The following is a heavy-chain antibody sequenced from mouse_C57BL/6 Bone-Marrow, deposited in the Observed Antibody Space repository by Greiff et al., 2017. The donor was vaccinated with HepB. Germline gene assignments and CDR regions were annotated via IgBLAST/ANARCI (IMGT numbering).Heavy chain of an antibody. D-gene: IGHD2-12*01. V-gene: IGHV1-52*01. Sequence: QVQLQQPGAELVRPGSSVKLSCKASGYTFTSYWMHWVKQRPIQGLEWIGNIDPSDSETHYNQKFKDKATLTVDKSSSTAYMQLSSLTSEDSAVYYCARGGYSNDEWFAYWGQGTLVTVSA. CDR1: GYTFTSYW. CDR3: ARGGYSNDEWFAY. J-gene: IGHJ3*01. CDR2: IDPSDSET.